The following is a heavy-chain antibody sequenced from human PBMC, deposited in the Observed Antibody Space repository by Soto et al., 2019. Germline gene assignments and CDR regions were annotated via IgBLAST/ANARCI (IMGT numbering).Heavy chain of an antibody. CDR1: GYTFTTYY. Sequence: ASVKVSCKASGYTFTTYYMHWVRQAPGQGLEWLGIINPNGGSTTYAQKFQGRVTMTRDTSTSTVYLELSSLRSEDTAVYYCARAGYCSGGTCFHGNCDYWGQGTLVPVSS. D-gene: IGHD2-15*01. CDR3: ARAGYCSGGTCFHGNCDY. J-gene: IGHJ4*02. V-gene: IGHV1-46*01. CDR2: INPNGGST.